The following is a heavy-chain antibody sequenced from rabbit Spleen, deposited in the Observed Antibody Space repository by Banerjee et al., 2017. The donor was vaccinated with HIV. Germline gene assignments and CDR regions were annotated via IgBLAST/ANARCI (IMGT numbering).Heavy chain of an antibody. CDR2: IYTGNGKN. J-gene: IGHJ4*01. Sequence: QEQLVESGGGLVKPGASLTLICTASGFSFSSSYDMSWVRQAPGKGLEWIGFIYTGNGKNYYASWAKGRFTISKTSSTTVTLQVTSLTAADTATYFCARVGGVGVYGYATLWGPGTLVTVS. V-gene: IGHV1S45*01. CDR1: GFSFSSSYD. D-gene: IGHD6-1*01. CDR3: ARVGGVGVYGYATL.